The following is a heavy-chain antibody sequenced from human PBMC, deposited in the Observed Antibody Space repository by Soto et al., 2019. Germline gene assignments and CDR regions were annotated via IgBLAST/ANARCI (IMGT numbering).Heavy chain of an antibody. J-gene: IGHJ4*02. CDR2: VSSNGGST. CDR1: GFTFSSYA. CDR3: ARASNGYHFDY. V-gene: IGHV3-64*01. D-gene: IGHD5-12*01. Sequence: EVQLVESGGGLVQPGGSLRLSCAASGFTFSSYAMHWVRQAPGKGLEYVSVVSSNGGSTYYGNSVKGRFTISRDNSKNTLYLQMSSLRAEDMAVYYCARASNGYHFDYWGQGTLVTVSS.